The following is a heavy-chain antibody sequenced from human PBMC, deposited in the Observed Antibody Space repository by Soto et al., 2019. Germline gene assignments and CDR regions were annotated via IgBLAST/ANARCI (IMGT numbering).Heavy chain of an antibody. Sequence: EVQVLESGGGLVQPGGSLRLSCAASGFTFSSYAMSWVRQAPGQGLEWVSAISGSGSNPYYADSEKGRFTISRDNSKNTLYLQMNSLRAEDTALYYCAKTASMTIRAGFDHWGQGTLVTVSS. J-gene: IGHJ4*02. CDR1: GFTFSSYA. CDR3: AKTASMTIRAGFDH. V-gene: IGHV3-23*01. CDR2: ISGSGSNP. D-gene: IGHD4-17*01.